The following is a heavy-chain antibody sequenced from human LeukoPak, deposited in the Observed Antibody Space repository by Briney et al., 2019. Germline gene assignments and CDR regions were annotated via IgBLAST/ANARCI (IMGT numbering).Heavy chain of an antibody. CDR1: GFTVSESW. CDR2: MNQDGSEK. V-gene: IGHV3-7*01. Sequence: GGSLRLSCAASGFTVSESWVSWVRQAPGKGLEWVANMNQDGSEKDYVDSVKGRCTISRDNARESLYLQMSSLRAEDTAVYYCATYTHWVAGDVWGHGTTVTVSS. D-gene: IGHD3-16*01. CDR3: ATYTHWVAGDV. J-gene: IGHJ6*02.